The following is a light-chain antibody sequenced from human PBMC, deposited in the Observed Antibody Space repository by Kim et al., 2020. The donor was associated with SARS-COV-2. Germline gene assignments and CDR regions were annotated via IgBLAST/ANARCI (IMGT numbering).Light chain of an antibody. J-gene: IGKJ4*01. CDR3: QQYDNLPH. Sequence: DIQMTQSPSSLSASVGDRVTITCQASQDINNHLNWYQQKPGKGPKLLIYDASNLKTGVPSRFSGRGSGTDFTFTISSLQAEDFATYYCQQYDNLPHFGGGTMLEI. V-gene: IGKV1-33*01. CDR1: QDINNH. CDR2: DAS.